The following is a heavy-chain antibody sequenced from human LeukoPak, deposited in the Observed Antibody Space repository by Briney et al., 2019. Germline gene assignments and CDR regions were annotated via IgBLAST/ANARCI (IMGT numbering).Heavy chain of an antibody. V-gene: IGHV1-2*02. CDR1: GYTFTGYY. CDR2: INPNSGGT. J-gene: IGHJ6*02. CDR3: ATRDCSSTSCSYYYYYGMDV. D-gene: IGHD2-2*01. Sequence: GASVTVSCKASGYTFTGYYMHWVRQAPGQGLEWMGWINPNSGGTNYAQKFQGRVTMTRDTSISTAYMELSRLRSDDTAVYYCATRDCSSTSCSYYYYYGMDVWGQGTTVTVSS.